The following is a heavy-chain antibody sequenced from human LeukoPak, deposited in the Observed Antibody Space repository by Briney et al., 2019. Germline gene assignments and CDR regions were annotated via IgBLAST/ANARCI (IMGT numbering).Heavy chain of an antibody. D-gene: IGHD1-26*01. V-gene: IGHV1-2*06. J-gene: IGHJ4*02. CDR2: INPNNGGT. CDR3: ARESGSYHGNDY. CDR1: GYTSTGYY. Sequence: ASVKVSCKASGYTSTGYYMHWVRQAPGQGLEWMGRINPNNGGTNCAQKFQGRVTMTGDTSISTAYMELNSLRSDDTAMYYCARESGSYHGNDYWGQGTLVTVSS.